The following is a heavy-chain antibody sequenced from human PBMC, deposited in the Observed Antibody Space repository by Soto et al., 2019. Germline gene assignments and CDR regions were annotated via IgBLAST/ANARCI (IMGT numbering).Heavy chain of an antibody. D-gene: IGHD3-22*01. CDR3: ARQGGYDSSGYPYYYYGMDV. J-gene: IGHJ6*02. V-gene: IGHV5-10-1*01. Sequence: GESLKISCTGSGYSFTSYWISWVRQMPGKGLEWMGRIDPSDSYTNYSPSFQGHVTISADKSISTAYLQWSSLKASDTAMYYCARQGGYDSSGYPYYYYGMDVWGQGTTVTVSS. CDR2: IDPSDSYT. CDR1: GYSFTSYW.